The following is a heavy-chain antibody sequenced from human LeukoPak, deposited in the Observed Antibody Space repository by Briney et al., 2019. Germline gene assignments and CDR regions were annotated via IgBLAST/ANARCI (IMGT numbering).Heavy chain of an antibody. V-gene: IGHV4-39*01. D-gene: IGHD3-16*01. CDR1: GGSISSSYYY. CDR3: ARGHAYFRGVTSY. Sequence: SETLSLTCTVSGGSISSSYYYWGWIRQPPGKGLEWIGSIYYSGSTYYNPSLKSRVTISVDTSKNQFSLKLRSVTAADTAVYYCARGHAYFRGVTSYWGQGTLVTVSS. CDR2: IYYSGST. J-gene: IGHJ4*02.